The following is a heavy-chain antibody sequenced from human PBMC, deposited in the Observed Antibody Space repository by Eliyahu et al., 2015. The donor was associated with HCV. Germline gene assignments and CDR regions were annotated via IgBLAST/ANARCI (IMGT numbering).Heavy chain of an antibody. Sequence: EVQLLESGGGLVQPGGSLRLSCAASGFTFSSFAMSWVRQAPGKGLEWVSAISGSGGSTYYADSVKGRFTISRDNSKNTLYLQMNSLRAEDTAVYYCAKGGAYCSSTSCYGPSFFDYWGQGTLVTVSS. D-gene: IGHD2-2*01. CDR2: ISGSGGST. CDR3: AKGGAYCSSTSCYGPSFFDY. CDR1: GFTFSSFA. J-gene: IGHJ4*02. V-gene: IGHV3-23*01.